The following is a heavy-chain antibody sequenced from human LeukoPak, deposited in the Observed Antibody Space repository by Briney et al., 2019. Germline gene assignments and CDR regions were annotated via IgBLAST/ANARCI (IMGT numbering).Heavy chain of an antibody. Sequence: SVKVSCKASGGTFSSYAISWVRQAPGQGLEWMGGIIPIFGTANYAQKVQGRVTITTDESTSTAYMELSSLRSEDTAVYYCARPRGTGTTYLDYWGQGTLVTVSS. J-gene: IGHJ4*02. D-gene: IGHD1-7*01. CDR2: IIPIFGTA. CDR3: ARPRGTGTTYLDY. CDR1: GGTFSSYA. V-gene: IGHV1-69*05.